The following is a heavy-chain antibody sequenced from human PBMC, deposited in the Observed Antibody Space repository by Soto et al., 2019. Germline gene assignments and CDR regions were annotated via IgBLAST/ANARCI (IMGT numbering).Heavy chain of an antibody. J-gene: IGHJ4*02. Sequence: SETLSLTCAVSGVSISSSNWWSWVRQPPGKGLEWIGEIYHSGSTNYNPSLKSRVTISVDKSKNQFSLKLSSVTAADTAVYYCARGFLTGDLDYFDYWGQGTLVTVSS. CDR3: ARGFLTGDLDYFDY. V-gene: IGHV4-4*02. CDR2: IYHSGST. D-gene: IGHD7-27*01. CDR1: GVSISSSNW.